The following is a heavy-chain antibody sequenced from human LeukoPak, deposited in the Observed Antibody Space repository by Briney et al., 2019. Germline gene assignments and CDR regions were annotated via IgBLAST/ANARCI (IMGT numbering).Heavy chain of an antibody. CDR2: INHSGST. J-gene: IGHJ4*02. CDR1: GGSFSGYY. Sequence: SETLSLTCAVYGGSFSGYYWSLIRPPPGKGLGWIGEINHSGSTNYNPSLKSRVTISVDTSKNQFSLKLSSVTAADTAVYYCASGSLYYFDYWGQGTLVTVSS. CDR3: ASGSLYYFDY. V-gene: IGHV4-34*01.